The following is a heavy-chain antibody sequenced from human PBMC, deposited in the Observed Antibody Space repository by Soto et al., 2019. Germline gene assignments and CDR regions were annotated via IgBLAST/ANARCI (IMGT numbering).Heavy chain of an antibody. CDR2: INHSGST. CDR1: GGSFSGYY. V-gene: IGHV4-34*01. J-gene: IGHJ2*01. Sequence: SETLSLTCAVYGGSFSGYYWSWIRQPPGKGLEWIGEINHSGSTNYNPSLKSRVTISVDTSKNQFSLKLSSVTAADTAVYYCARGRDYGDYADWYFDLWGRGTLVTVS. D-gene: IGHD4-17*01. CDR3: ARGRDYGDYADWYFDL.